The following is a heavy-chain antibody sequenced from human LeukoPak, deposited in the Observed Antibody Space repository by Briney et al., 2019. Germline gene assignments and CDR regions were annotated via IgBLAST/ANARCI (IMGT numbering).Heavy chain of an antibody. D-gene: IGHD2-15*01. CDR2: IYYSGST. CDR3: ARDHGGYCSGDSCYSDWFDP. CDR1: GGSISSYY. V-gene: IGHV4-59*01. J-gene: IGHJ5*02. Sequence: SETLSLTCTVSGGSISSYYWSWIRQPPGKGLEWIGYIYYSGSTNYNPSLKSRVTISVDTSKNQFSLKLSSVTAADTAVYYCARDHGGYCSGDSCYSDWFDPWGQGTLVTVSS.